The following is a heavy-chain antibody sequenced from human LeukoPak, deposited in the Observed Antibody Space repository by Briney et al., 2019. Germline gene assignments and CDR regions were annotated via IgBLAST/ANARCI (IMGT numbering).Heavy chain of an antibody. Sequence: PSETLSLTCTVSGGSISSSSYYWGWIRQPPGKGLEWIGYIYYSGSTNYNPSLKSRVTISVDTSKNQFSLKLSSVTAADTAVYYCARRRDGYNARFYYFDYWGQGTLVTVSS. CDR3: ARRRDGYNARFYYFDY. CDR1: GGSISSSSYY. V-gene: IGHV4-61*05. CDR2: IYYSGST. D-gene: IGHD5-24*01. J-gene: IGHJ4*02.